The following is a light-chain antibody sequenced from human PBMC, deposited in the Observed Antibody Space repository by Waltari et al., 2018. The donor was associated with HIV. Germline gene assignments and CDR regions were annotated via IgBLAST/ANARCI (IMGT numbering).Light chain of an antibody. CDR3: GTWHNSLSAGYV. J-gene: IGLJ1*01. V-gene: IGLV1-51*02. CDR1: SSNIGDNY. CDR2: KNN. Sequence: QSVLTQPPSVSAAPGQKVTISCSVNSSNIGDNYLSWFQQLPGTAPKLFIYKNNQRPSGIPDRFSGSKSGTSATLGITGLQTGDEADYFCGTWHNSLSAGYVFGTGTKVSVL.